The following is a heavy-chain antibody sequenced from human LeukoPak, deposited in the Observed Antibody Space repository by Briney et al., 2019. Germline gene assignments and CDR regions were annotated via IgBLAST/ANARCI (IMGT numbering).Heavy chain of an antibody. CDR3: ASSMVCSRTSCTDY. J-gene: IGHJ4*02. Sequence: ASVKVSCKASGYTFTGYYMHWVRQAPGQGLEWMGWINPNSGGTNYAQKFQGRVTMTRDTSISTAYMELSRLRSDDTAVYYCASSMVCSRTSCTDYWGQGTLVTVSS. CDR1: GYTFTGYY. CDR2: INPNSGGT. D-gene: IGHD2-2*01. V-gene: IGHV1-2*02.